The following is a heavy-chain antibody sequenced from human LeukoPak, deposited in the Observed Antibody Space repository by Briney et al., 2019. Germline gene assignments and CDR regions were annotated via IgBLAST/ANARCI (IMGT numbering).Heavy chain of an antibody. CDR3: ARWYSGSFELPNYAFDI. D-gene: IGHD1-26*01. J-gene: IGHJ3*02. Sequence: PGGSLRLSCAASGFTFNTYDMSWVRQSPVKGLEWVSGLSGSGDRTYYTDSVKGRFTISRDNSKDTVYLQMNTLRAEDTAVYYCARWYSGSFELPNYAFDIWGQGTMVTVSS. V-gene: IGHV3-23*01. CDR1: GFTFNTYD. CDR2: LSGSGDRT.